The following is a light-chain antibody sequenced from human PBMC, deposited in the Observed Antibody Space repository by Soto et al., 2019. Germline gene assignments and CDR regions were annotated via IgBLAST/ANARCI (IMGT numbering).Light chain of an antibody. Sequence: DSVMTQSPDALAVSLGDRATFNCKSSQSVLYSSNNKNYLAWFQQKPGQPPKLLIYWASTRESGVPDRFSGSGSGTDFTLTISSLQAEDVAVYYCQQYYSTPYTFGQGTRLEIK. J-gene: IGKJ5*01. V-gene: IGKV4-1*01. CDR2: WAS. CDR1: QSVLYSSNNKNY. CDR3: QQYYSTPYT.